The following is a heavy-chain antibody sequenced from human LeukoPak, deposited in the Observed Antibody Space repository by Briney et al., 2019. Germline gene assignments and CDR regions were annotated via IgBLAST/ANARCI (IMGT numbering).Heavy chain of an antibody. V-gene: IGHV1-69*06. CDR1: GYTFTGYY. Sequence: GASVKVSCKASGYTFTGYYIHWVRQAPGQGLEWMGRIIPIFGTANYAQKFQGRVTITADKSTSTAYMELSSLRSEDTAVYYCARGDRAAYYYDSSGYLDYWGQGTLVTISS. J-gene: IGHJ4*02. D-gene: IGHD3-22*01. CDR2: IIPIFGTA. CDR3: ARGDRAAYYYDSSGYLDY.